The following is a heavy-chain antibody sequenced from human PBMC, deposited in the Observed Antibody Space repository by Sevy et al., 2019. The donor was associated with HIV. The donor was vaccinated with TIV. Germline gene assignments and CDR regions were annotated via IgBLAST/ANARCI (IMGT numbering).Heavy chain of an antibody. CDR3: AKGDEPATDYADYVPNGFDI. D-gene: IGHD4-17*01. CDR1: GFTFRIYG. J-gene: IGHJ3*02. CDR2: ISGPGALT. Sequence: GGSLRLSCAASGFTFRIYGMSWVRQAPGKGLEWVSSISGPGALTYYADSVKGRFTISRDNSKNTLFLQMDSLRAEDTDLYFCAKGDEPATDYADYVPNGFDIWGQGTMVTVSS. V-gene: IGHV3-23*01.